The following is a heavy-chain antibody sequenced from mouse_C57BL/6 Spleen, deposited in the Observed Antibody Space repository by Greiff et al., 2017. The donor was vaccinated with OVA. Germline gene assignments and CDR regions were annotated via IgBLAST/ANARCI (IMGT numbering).Heavy chain of an antibody. CDR1: GFSLTSYG. D-gene: IGHD2-4*01. V-gene: IGHV2-2*01. Sequence: QVQLKESGPGLVQPSQSLSITCTVSGFSLTSYGVHWVRQSPGKGLEWLGVIWSGGSTDYNAAFISRLSISKDNSKSQVFFKMNSLQADDTAIYYCARGGDYEGVYWYFDVWGTGTTVTVSS. J-gene: IGHJ1*03. CDR3: ARGGDYEGVYWYFDV. CDR2: IWSGGST.